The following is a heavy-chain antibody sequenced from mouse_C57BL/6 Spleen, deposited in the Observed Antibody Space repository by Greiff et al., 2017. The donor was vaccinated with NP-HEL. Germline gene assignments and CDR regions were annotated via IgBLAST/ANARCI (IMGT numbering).Heavy chain of an antibody. CDR2: INPSSGYT. Sequence: VQLQESGAELARPGASVKMSCKASGYTFTSYTMHWVKQRPGQGLEWIGYINPSSGYTKYNQKFKDKATLTADKSSSTAYMQLSSLTSDDSAFYYCARSNCNYYWYFDVWGTGTTVTVSS. V-gene: IGHV1-4*01. CDR3: ARSNCNYYWYFDV. D-gene: IGHD2-1*01. J-gene: IGHJ1*03. CDR1: GYTFTSYT.